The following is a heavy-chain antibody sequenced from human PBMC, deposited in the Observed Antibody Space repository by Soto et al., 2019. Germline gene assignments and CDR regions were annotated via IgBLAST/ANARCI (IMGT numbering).Heavy chain of an antibody. CDR1: GDSISAYS. CDR3: AREGNLGRWLQPLDF. CDR2: IHYNGNT. D-gene: IGHD5-12*01. V-gene: IGHV4-59*01. J-gene: IGHJ4*02. Sequence: QVQLQVSAPGLVKPSETLSLTCTVSGDSISAYSWSWVRQPPGKGLEWIGNIHYNGNTTYNPSLKSRVTMSVDTSKNQFSLKLISVTAADTAKYFCAREGNLGRWLQPLDFWGQGTLVTVSS.